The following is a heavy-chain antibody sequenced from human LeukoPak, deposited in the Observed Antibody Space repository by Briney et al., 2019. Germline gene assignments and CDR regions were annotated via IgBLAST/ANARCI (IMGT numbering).Heavy chain of an antibody. CDR2: ISGSGGNT. J-gene: IGHJ4*02. CDR3: AQLITAAGSGN. CDR1: GFTLRSYA. V-gene: IGHV3-23*01. Sequence: PGGSLRLSCAASGFTLRSYAMSWVRQAPGKGLERVSAISGSGGNTYYADSVKGRFTISRDNSKNTVYLQMNSLRGEDTAVYYCAQLITAAGSGNWGQGTLVTVSS. D-gene: IGHD6-13*01.